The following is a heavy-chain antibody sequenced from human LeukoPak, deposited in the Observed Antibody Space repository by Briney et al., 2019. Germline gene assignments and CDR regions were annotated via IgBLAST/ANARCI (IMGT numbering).Heavy chain of an antibody. CDR3: ARESCTTSCYGFDY. CDR1: GFTFSTYG. Sequence: GRSLRLSCAASGFTFSTYGMHWVRQAPGKGLEWVAVISFDGSNKYYGDSVKGRFTISRDSSKNTLYLQMNSLRVEDTAVYYCARESCTTSCYGFDYWGQGTLVTVSS. J-gene: IGHJ4*02. V-gene: IGHV3-33*01. CDR2: ISFDGSNK. D-gene: IGHD2-2*01.